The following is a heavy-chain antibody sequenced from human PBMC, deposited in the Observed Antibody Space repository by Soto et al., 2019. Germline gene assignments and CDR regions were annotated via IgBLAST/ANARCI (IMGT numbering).Heavy chain of an antibody. V-gene: IGHV3-30*18. Sequence: QVQLVESGGGVVQPGRSLRLSCAASGFIFSSYGMHWVRQAPGKWLVWVAVISYEGSHTYYADSVKGRFTITRDNSKNTLYLQMNSVRPEDTAVYYCAKAVHCGGGSCSWSEGFDYWGQGTLLTVSS. CDR2: ISYEGSHT. CDR1: GFIFSSYG. J-gene: IGHJ4*02. D-gene: IGHD2-15*01. CDR3: AKAVHCGGGSCSWSEGFDY.